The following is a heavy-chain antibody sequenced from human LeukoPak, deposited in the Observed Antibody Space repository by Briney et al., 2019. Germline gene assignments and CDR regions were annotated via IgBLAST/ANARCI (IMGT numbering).Heavy chain of an antibody. D-gene: IGHD3-9*01. Sequence: PSETLSLTCAVSGGSISSSNWWSWVRQPPGKGLEWIGETYHSGSTNYNPSLKSRVTISVDKSKNRFSLKLSSVTAADTAVYYCARAASPLRYFDWLFYDYWGQEPWSPSPQ. CDR3: ARAASPLRYFDWLFYDY. CDR2: TYHSGST. J-gene: IGHJ4*01. CDR1: GGSISSSNW. V-gene: IGHV4-4*02.